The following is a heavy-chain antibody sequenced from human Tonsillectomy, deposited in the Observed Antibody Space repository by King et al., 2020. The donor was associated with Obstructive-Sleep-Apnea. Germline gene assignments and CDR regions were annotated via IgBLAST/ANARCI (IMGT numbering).Heavy chain of an antibody. J-gene: IGHJ6*02. V-gene: IGHV3-11*01. CDR1: GFTLSPYY. CDR3: ARELGGGSPYYYGMDV. D-gene: IGHD1-26*01. Sequence: VQLVESGGGLVKPGGSLRLSCAASGFTLSPYYMTWVRQAPGKGLEWVSYISSSGSTIYYADSVKGRFTVSRDNAKNSLFLQMNSLRAEDTAVYYSARELGGGSPYYYGMDVWGQGTTVTVSS. CDR2: ISSSGSTI.